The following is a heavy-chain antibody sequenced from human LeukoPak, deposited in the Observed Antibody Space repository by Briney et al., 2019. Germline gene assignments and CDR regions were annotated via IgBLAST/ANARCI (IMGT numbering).Heavy chain of an antibody. CDR3: ARHKKSVGATTALSPYYYDMDV. CDR2: VYYTGST. V-gene: IGHV4-59*01. D-gene: IGHD1-26*01. CDR1: GGSISNNY. Sequence: SETLSLTCTVSGGSISNNYWSWIRQPPGKGLEWIGYVYYTGSTDYNPSLKSRVTMSVDTSKHQYSLRLSSVTAADTAVYYCARHKKSVGATTALSPYYYDMDVWGKGTTVTVSS. J-gene: IGHJ6*03.